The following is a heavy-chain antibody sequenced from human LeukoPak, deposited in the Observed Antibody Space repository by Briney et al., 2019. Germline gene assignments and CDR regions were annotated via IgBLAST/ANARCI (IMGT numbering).Heavy chain of an antibody. D-gene: IGHD3-16*02. V-gene: IGHV4-34*01. J-gene: IGHJ4*02. CDR3: ARGHGHYIWGSYRNPGTYYLDY. CDR1: GGSFSGYY. Sequence: PSETLSLTCAVYGGSFSGYYWSWIRQPPGKGLEWIGEINHSGSTNYNPSLKSRVTISVDTSKNQFSLKLSSVTAADTAVYYCARGHGHYIWGSYRNPGTYYLDYWGQGTLVTVSS. CDR2: INHSGST.